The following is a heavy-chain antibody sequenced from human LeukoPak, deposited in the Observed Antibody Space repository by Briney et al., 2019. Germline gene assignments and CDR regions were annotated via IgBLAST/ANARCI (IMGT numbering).Heavy chain of an antibody. CDR1: GFTFSSYG. CDR3: ARGLTGGDPV. V-gene: IGHV3-30*03. Sequence: PRGSLRLSCAASGFTFSSYGMHWVRQAPGKGLEWVAVISYDGSNKYYADSVKGRFTISRDNSKNTLYLQMNSLRAEDTAVYYCARGLTGGDPVWGQGTLVTVSS. D-gene: IGHD7-27*01. CDR2: ISYDGSNK. J-gene: IGHJ4*02.